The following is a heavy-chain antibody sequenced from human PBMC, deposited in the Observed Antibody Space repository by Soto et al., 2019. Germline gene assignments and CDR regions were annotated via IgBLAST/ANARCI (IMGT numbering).Heavy chain of an antibody. Sequence: QVQLVESGGGVVQPGKSLRLSCAGSGFTFSSYGMDWVRQAPGKGLEWVAVISYDGSNKYYADSVKGRLTISRDNSKNTLYLQKSSLRADDTAVYYCAKDRMGAGVRGYFGYWGQGTLVTVSS. V-gene: IGHV3-30*18. CDR3: AKDRMGAGVRGYFGY. CDR1: GFTFSSYG. J-gene: IGHJ4*02. CDR2: ISYDGSNK. D-gene: IGHD3-10*01.